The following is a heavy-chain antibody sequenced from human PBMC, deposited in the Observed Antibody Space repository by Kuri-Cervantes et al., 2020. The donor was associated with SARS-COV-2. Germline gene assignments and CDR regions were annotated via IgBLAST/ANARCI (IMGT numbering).Heavy chain of an antibody. CDR3: ARGRQQLPWNFDY. Sequence: GESLKISCAASGFTFSDYYMTWIRQAPGKGLEGVSYISNSGSYTNYADSVKGRFTISRDNAKNSLYLQMSSLRGDDTAVYYCARGRQQLPWNFDYWGQGILVTVSS. CDR1: GFTFSDYY. J-gene: IGHJ4*02. D-gene: IGHD6-13*01. V-gene: IGHV3-11*06. CDR2: ISNSGSYT.